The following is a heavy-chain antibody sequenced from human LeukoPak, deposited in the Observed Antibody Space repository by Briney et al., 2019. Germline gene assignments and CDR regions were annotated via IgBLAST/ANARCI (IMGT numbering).Heavy chain of an antibody. V-gene: IGHV3-9*01. CDR3: AKDIEAGYSYGGVDY. D-gene: IGHD5-18*01. J-gene: IGHJ4*02. Sequence: PGGSLRLSCAASGFTFDVYAMHWVRQAPRKGLEWVSGISWNSGSIGYADSVKGRFTISRDNAKNSLYLQMNSLRAEDTALYYCAKDIEAGYSYGGVDYWGQGTLVTVSS. CDR2: ISWNSGSI. CDR1: GFTFDVYA.